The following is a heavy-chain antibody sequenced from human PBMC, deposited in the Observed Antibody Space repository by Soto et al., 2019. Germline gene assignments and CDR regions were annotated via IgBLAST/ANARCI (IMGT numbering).Heavy chain of an antibody. D-gene: IGHD3-10*01. Sequence: SVKGRFTISRDNSKNTLYLQMNSLRAEDTAVYYCARDKGYFGSGSYYIGYWGQGTLVTVSS. V-gene: IGHV3-66*01. J-gene: IGHJ4*02. CDR3: ARDKGYFGSGSYYIGY.